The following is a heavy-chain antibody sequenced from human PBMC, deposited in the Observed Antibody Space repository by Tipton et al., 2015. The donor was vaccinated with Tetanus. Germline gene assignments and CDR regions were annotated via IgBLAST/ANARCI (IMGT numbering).Heavy chain of an antibody. CDR2: ISGSGGST. J-gene: IGHJ5*02. V-gene: IGHV3-23*01. D-gene: IGHD2-15*01. CDR1: GFTFSSYA. CDR3: AKGGCSGFCYSQRAFDP. Sequence: SLRLSCAASGFTFSSYAMSWVRQAPGKGLEWVSAISGSGGSTYYADSVKGRFTISRDNSKNTLYLQMNTLRAEDTAVYYCAKGGCSGFCYSQRAFDPWGQGTLVTVSS.